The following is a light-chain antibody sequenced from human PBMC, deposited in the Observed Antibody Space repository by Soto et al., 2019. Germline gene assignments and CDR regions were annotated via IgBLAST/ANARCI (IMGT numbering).Light chain of an antibody. Sequence: EIVLTQSPGTLSLSPGERATLSCRASQSVSSSYLAWYQQKPGQAPRLLIYGASSRATGIPDRFSGSGSGTDFTLTISSLQSEDFAVYYCQQYNNWPQTFGQGTK. J-gene: IGKJ1*01. V-gene: IGKV3-20*01. CDR2: GAS. CDR3: QQYNNWPQT. CDR1: QSVSSSY.